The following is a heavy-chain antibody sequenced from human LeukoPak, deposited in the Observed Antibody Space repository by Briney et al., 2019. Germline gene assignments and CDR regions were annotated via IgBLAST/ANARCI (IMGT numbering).Heavy chain of an antibody. J-gene: IGHJ4*02. CDR3: ARMEGPHDY. CDR1: GYTFTSYY. D-gene: IGHD1-1*01. Sequence: ASVKVSCKASGYTFTSYYMHWVRQAPGQGLEWMGIINPSGGSTSYAQKFQGRVTMTRNTSISTAYMELSSLRSEDTAVYYCARMEGPHDYWGQGTLVTVSS. CDR2: INPSGGST. V-gene: IGHV1-46*01.